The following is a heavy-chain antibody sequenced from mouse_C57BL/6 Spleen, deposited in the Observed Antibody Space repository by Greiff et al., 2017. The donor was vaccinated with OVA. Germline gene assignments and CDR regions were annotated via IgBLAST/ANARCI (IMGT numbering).Heavy chain of an antibody. Sequence: VQLQQSGAELVRPGTSVKVSCKASGYAFTNYLIEWVKQRPGQGLEWIGLINPGSGGTNYNETFKGKATLTADKSSSTAYMQLSSLTSEDSAVYCCARGFDDWGQGTTLT. CDR1: GYAFTNYL. CDR3: ARGFDD. J-gene: IGHJ2*01. CDR2: INPGSGGT. V-gene: IGHV1-54*01.